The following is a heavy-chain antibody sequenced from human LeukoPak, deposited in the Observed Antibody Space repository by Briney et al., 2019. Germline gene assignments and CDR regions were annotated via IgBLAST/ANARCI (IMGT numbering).Heavy chain of an antibody. Sequence: ASVKVSCKASGYTFTSYGISWVRQAPGQGLEWMGWISAYNGNTNYAQKFQGRVTMTTDTSTSTAYMELRSLRSDDTAVYYCARIKGITMVRGVNDYWGQGTLVTVSS. J-gene: IGHJ4*02. CDR1: GYTFTSYG. D-gene: IGHD3-10*01. CDR2: ISAYNGNT. V-gene: IGHV1-18*01. CDR3: ARIKGITMVRGVNDY.